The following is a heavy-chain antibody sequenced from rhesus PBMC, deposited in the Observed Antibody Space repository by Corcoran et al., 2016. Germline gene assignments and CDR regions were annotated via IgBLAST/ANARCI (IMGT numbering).Heavy chain of an antibody. CDR3: VRGPYGANVLDF. Sequence: QVNLQQWGEGQVKPSETLSLTCAVYGCSINNYYWSWIRQTPGKGLEWIGNVDGNIVSTNYNPPLKNRVTISKDTSKNQFSLKLNSVTAADTAVYFCVRGPYGANVLDFWGLGVLVTVSS. J-gene: IGHJ4*01. CDR2: VDGNIVST. CDR1: GCSINNYY. V-gene: IGHV4-73*01. D-gene: IGHD4-29*01.